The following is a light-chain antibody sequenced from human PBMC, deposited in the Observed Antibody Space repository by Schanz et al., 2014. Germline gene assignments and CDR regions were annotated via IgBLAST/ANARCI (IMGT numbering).Light chain of an antibody. CDR1: SSNIGSTT. V-gene: IGLV1-44*01. Sequence: QSVLTQPPSASGTPGQRVTISCSGSSSNIGSTTVNWYQQLPGTAPKLLIYSSNQRPSGVPDRFSGSKSGTSASLAITGLQAEDEADYYCQSYDSSLSGAVFGGGTKLTVL. J-gene: IGLJ2*01. CDR2: SSN. CDR3: QSYDSSLSGAV.